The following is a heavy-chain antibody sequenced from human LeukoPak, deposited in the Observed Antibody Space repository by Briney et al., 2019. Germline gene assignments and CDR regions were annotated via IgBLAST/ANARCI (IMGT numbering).Heavy chain of an antibody. CDR1: GGSISSGGYS. V-gene: IGHV4-61*08. CDR3: ARGTSWFDP. CDR2: IYYSGST. J-gene: IGHJ5*02. Sequence: SETLSLTCAVSGGSISSGGYSWSWIRQPPGKGLEWIGYIYYSGSTNDNPSLESRVTISVDTSKNQFSLKLSSVTAADTAVYYCARGTSWFDPWGQGTLVTVSS. D-gene: IGHD1/OR15-1a*01.